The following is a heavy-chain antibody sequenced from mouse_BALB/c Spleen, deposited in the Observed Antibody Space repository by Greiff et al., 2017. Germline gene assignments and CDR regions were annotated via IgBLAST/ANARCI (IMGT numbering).Heavy chain of an antibody. CDR3: ARHHDGYSSWFAY. V-gene: IGHV5-12-2*01. Sequence: EVQLVESGGGLVQPGGSLKLSCAASGFTFSSHTMSWVRQTPEKRLEWVAYISNGGGNTYYPDTVKGRFTISRDNAKNTLYLQMSSLKSEDTAMYYCARHHDGYSSWFAYWGQGTLVTVSA. D-gene: IGHD2-3*01. J-gene: IGHJ3*01. CDR1: GFTFSSHT. CDR2: ISNGGGNT.